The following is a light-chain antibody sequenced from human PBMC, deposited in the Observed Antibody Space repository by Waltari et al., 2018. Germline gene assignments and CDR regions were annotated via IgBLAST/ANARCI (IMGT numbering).Light chain of an antibody. V-gene: IGLV2-23*02. CDR3: CSYAGNYVWV. CDR2: DVS. CDR1: SSDIGRYDI. J-gene: IGLJ3*02. Sequence: QSALTQPAAVSGSPGQSGTLSCTGASSDIGRYDIVSWYQQHPGNAPKLVISDVSKRPSGVSDRFSGSKSGDTASLTISGLQFEDEADYYCCSYAGNYVWVFGGGTRLTVL.